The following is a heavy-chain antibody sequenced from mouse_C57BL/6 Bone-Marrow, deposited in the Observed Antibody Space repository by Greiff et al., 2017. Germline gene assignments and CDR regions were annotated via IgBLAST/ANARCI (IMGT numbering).Heavy chain of an antibody. Sequence: QVQLQQSGAELVRPGTSVKVSCKASGYAFTNYLIEWVKQRPGQGLEWIGVINPGSGGTNYNEKFKGTATLTADQASSSADMQLSSLTSEDSAVYFCAREVYYGSNWYFDVWGTGTTVTVSS. D-gene: IGHD1-1*01. CDR2: INPGSGGT. CDR3: AREVYYGSNWYFDV. CDR1: GYAFTNYL. V-gene: IGHV1-54*01. J-gene: IGHJ1*03.